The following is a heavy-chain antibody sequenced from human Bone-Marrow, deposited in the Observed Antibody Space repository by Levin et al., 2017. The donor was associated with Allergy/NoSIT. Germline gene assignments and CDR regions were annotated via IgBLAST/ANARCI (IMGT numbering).Heavy chain of an antibody. CDR1: GFTFSSYA. Sequence: GGSLRLSCTASGFTFSSYAMHWVRQAPGKGLEWVALISHDGSDKYYTDSVKGRFTISRDNSKNTLYLQMNSLRLEDTAVYYCAKVGTPEARPGGFFDYWGQGTLVPVSS. V-gene: IGHV3-30*18. J-gene: IGHJ4*02. CDR2: ISHDGSDK. CDR3: AKVGTPEARPGGFFDY. D-gene: IGHD6-25*01.